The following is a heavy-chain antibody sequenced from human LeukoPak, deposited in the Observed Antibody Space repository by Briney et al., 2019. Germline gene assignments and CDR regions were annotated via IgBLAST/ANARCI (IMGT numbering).Heavy chain of an antibody. CDR2: IKSKTDGGTT. J-gene: IGHJ4*02. D-gene: IGHD3-16*01. CDR1: GFTLSNPW. CDR3: TTVKGTAGTFGYYFDY. Sequence: GGSLRLSCAPPGFTLSNPWMSWVRQAPGKGLEWVGRIKSKTDGGTTDDAAPVKGRFTISRDDSKNTWYLQMNSLKTEHTALDDGTTVKGTAGTFGYYFDYWGQGTLVTVSS. V-gene: IGHV3-15*01.